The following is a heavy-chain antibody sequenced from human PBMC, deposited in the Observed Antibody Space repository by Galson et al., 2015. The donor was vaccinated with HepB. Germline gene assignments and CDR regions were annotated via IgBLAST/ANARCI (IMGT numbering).Heavy chain of an antibody. CDR1: GFTFSSYD. CDR3: ARVLGGLAAAATSYFAMDV. V-gene: IGHV3-30-3*01. D-gene: IGHD6-13*01. J-gene: IGHJ6*02. CDR2: ISYDGNNK. Sequence: SLRLSCAASGFTFSSYDIHWVRQAPGKGLEWVAVISYDGNNKYYADSVKGRFTISRDNSKSTLYLQMSSLRTEDTALYYCARVLGGLAAAATSYFAMDVWGQGTTVTVSS.